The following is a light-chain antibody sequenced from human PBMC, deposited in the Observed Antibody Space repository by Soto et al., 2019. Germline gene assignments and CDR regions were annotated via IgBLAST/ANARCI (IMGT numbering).Light chain of an antibody. CDR1: ISDIGGYNF. Sequence: QSVLTQPASVSGSPGQSITISCTGTISDIGGYNFISWYQHHPGKAPKLVIYDVNVRPSGISYRFSGSKSGNTASLTISGLQAEDEADYYCASYTRTTTLVFGGGTKLTVL. CDR3: ASYTRTTTLV. V-gene: IGLV2-14*01. J-gene: IGLJ2*01. CDR2: DVN.